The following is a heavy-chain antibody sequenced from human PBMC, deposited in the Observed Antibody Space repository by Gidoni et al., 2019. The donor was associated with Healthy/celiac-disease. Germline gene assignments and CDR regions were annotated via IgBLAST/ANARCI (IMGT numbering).Heavy chain of an antibody. CDR1: GFTFSSYS. CDR3: AREDTSGSYGH. J-gene: IGHJ1*01. Sequence: EVQLVESGGGLVKPGGSLRLSCAASGFTFSSYSMNWVRQAPGKGRGWVSSISSSSSYIYYADSVKGRFTISRDNAKNSLYLQMNSLRAEDTAVYYCAREDTSGSYGHWGQGTLVTVSS. V-gene: IGHV3-21*01. CDR2: ISSSSSYI. D-gene: IGHD1-26*01.